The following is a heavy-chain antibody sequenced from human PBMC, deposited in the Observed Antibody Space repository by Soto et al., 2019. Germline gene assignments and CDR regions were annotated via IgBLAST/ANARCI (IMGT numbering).Heavy chain of an antibody. Sequence: QVQLQESGPGLVKPSQTLSLTCTVSGGSISSGGYYWSWIRQHPGKGLDWIGYIYYSGSTYYNPSLKRRVTISVDTYKNQFSLKLSSVTAADTAVYYCASTSPRRDYGDYVPFDYWGQGTLVTVSS. CDR2: IYYSGST. D-gene: IGHD4-17*01. CDR1: GGSISSGGYY. V-gene: IGHV4-31*03. CDR3: ASTSPRRDYGDYVPFDY. J-gene: IGHJ4*02.